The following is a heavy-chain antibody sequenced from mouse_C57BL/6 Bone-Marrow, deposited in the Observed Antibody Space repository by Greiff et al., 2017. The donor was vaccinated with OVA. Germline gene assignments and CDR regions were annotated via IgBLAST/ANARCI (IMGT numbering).Heavy chain of an antibody. D-gene: IGHD1-1*02. CDR2: ISSGGSYT. CDR1: GFTFSSYG. Sequence: EVMLVESGGDLVKPGGSLKLSCAASGFTFSSYGMSWVRQTPDKRLEWVATISSGGSYTYYPDSVKGRFTISRDNAKNTLYLQMSSLKSEDTAMYYCARRWWGFAYWGQGTLVTVSA. CDR3: ARRWWGFAY. J-gene: IGHJ3*01. V-gene: IGHV5-6*02.